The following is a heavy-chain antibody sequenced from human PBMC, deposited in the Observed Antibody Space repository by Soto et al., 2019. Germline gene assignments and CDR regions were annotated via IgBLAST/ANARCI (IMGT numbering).Heavy chain of an antibody. CDR3: ANAGTGGQLLLDYDYYYYMDV. CDR2: ISGSGGST. CDR1: GFTFSSYA. Sequence: GGSLRLSCAASGFTFSSYAMSWVRQAPGKGLEWVSAISGSGGSTYYADSVKGRFTISRDNSKNTLYLQMNSLRAEDTAVYYCANAGTGGQLLLDYDYYYYMDVWGKGTTVTVSS. D-gene: IGHD2-15*01. V-gene: IGHV3-23*01. J-gene: IGHJ6*03.